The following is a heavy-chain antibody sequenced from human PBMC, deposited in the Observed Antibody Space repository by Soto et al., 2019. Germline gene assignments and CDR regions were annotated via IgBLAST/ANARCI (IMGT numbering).Heavy chain of an antibody. CDR3: ARYYNWKYGERYYCSVMDV. V-gene: IGHV1-18*01. CDR2: ISAYNGNT. CDR1: GYTFTSSG. D-gene: IGHD1-7*01. J-gene: IGHJ6*01. Sequence: ASVKVSCKASGYTFTSSGICWVRQSPGQGLEWMGWISAYNGNTNYAQKLQGRVTMTTDTSTSTAYMELRSLRSDDTAVYYCARYYNWKYGERYYCSVMDVWGQGTTDTVSS.